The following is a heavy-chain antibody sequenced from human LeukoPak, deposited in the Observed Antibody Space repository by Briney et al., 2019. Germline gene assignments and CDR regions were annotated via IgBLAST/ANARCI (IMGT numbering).Heavy chain of an antibody. D-gene: IGHD5-12*01. CDR1: GYTFTSYG. CDR3: ARDLDSGSDDYYFDY. CDR2: ISAYNGNT. V-gene: IGHV1-18*01. Sequence: GPLKVSCKASGYTFTSYGISWVRQAPGQGLEWMGWISAYNGNTNYAQKLQGRVTMTTDTSTSTAYMELRSPRSDDTAVYYCARDLDSGSDDYYFDYWGQGTLVTVSS. J-gene: IGHJ4*02.